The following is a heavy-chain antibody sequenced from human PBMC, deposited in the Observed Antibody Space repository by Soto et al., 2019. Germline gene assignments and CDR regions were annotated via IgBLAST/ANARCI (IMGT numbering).Heavy chain of an antibody. Sequence: ASVKVSCKASGYTFTSDAVSWVRQAPGQGLEWMGWISAYNGNTNYAQKLQGRVTVTTDTSTSTAYMELRSLRSDDTAVYYCARSSGSSWMFSCFAPWGQGTLVTVSS. J-gene: IGHJ5*02. CDR1: GYTFTSDA. D-gene: IGHD6-13*01. CDR2: ISAYNGNT. V-gene: IGHV1-18*01. CDR3: ARSSGSSWMFSCFAP.